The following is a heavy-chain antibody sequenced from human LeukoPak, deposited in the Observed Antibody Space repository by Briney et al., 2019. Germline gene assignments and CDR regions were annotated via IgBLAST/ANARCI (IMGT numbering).Heavy chain of an antibody. CDR3: ASTHSFLFDY. D-gene: IGHD1-26*01. CDR2: ISYDGSNK. CDR1: GFTFSSYA. V-gene: IGHV3-30*04. J-gene: IGHJ4*02. Sequence: GGSLRPSCAASGFTFSSYAMHWVRQAPGKGLEWVAVISYDGSNKYYADSVKGRFTISRDNSKNTLYLQMNSLRAEDTAVYYCASTHSFLFDYWGQGTLVTVSS.